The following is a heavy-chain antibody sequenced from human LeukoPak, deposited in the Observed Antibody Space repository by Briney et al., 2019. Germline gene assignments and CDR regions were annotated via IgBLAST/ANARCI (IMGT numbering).Heavy chain of an antibody. V-gene: IGHV3-23*01. Sequence: RGSLRLSCAASGFTFSSYAMSWVRQAPGKGLEWVSAISGSGGSTYYTDSVKGRFTISRDNSKTTLYLQMNSLRAEDTAVYYCAKVPRITMVRGVMYYFDYWGQGTLVTVSS. J-gene: IGHJ4*02. CDR1: GFTFSSYA. CDR3: AKVPRITMVRGVMYYFDY. D-gene: IGHD3-10*01. CDR2: ISGSGGST.